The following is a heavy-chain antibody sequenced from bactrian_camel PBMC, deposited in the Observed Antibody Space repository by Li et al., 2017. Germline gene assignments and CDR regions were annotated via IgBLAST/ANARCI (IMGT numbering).Heavy chain of an antibody. CDR3: AARAGYCTGPARDYDY. D-gene: IGHD3*01. CDR2: IRSDGAIT. Sequence: HVQLVESGGGSVQSGSSLRLSCAASDYPWGNNCMGWFRQATNSERERVATIRSDGAITYYALSAKGRFTVSRDDDKNTVDLQKNSLKPEDTAMYYCAARAGYCTGPARDYDYWGRGTQVTVS. J-gene: IGHJ4*01. CDR1: DYPWGNNC. V-gene: IGHV3S61*01.